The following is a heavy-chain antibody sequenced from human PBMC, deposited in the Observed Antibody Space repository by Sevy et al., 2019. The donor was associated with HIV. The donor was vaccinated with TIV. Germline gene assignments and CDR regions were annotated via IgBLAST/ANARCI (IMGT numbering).Heavy chain of an antibody. CDR1: GFSFSTYT. V-gene: IGHV3-21*01. CDR3: ARDQDYKYFDY. Sequence: LGGSLRLSCAASGFSFSTYTMNWVRQAPGKGLEWVSSISSSSSYIHYTDSVKGRFTISRVNAKNSLYLQMNNLRAEDTTVYYCARDQDYKYFDYWGQGTLVTVSS. CDR2: ISSSSSYI. D-gene: IGHD4-4*01. J-gene: IGHJ4*02.